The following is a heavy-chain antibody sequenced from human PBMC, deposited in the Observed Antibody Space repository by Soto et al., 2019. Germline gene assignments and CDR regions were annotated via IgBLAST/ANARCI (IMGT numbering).Heavy chain of an antibody. CDR1: GFTFSSYG. V-gene: IGHV3-30*18. J-gene: IGHJ6*02. Sequence: QVQLVESGGGVVQPGRSLRLSCAASGFTFSSYGMHWVRQAPGKGLEWVAVISYDGSNKYYADSVKGRFTISRDNSKNTLYLQMNSLRAEDTAVYYCAKPPAPNLYYYYYGMDVWGQGTTVTVSS. CDR3: AKPPAPNLYYYYYGMDV. CDR2: ISYDGSNK.